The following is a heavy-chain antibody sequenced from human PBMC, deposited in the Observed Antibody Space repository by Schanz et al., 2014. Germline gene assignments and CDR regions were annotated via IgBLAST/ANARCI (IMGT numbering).Heavy chain of an antibody. Sequence: EVQLVESGGSVVQPGRSLRLSCAASGFSFNNYGLNWVRQAPGKGLEWVANIKQDGSERYYVDSVKGRFTISRDNAKNSLYLQMNSLRAEDTAVYYCARYYETSYYPLYYCDYWGQGTLVTVSS. CDR3: ARYYETSYYPLYYCDY. J-gene: IGHJ4*02. D-gene: IGHD3-22*01. CDR1: GFSFNNYG. V-gene: IGHV3-7*01. CDR2: IKQDGSER.